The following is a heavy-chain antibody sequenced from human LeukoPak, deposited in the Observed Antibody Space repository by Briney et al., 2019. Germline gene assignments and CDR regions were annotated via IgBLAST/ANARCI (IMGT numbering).Heavy chain of an antibody. V-gene: IGHV3-48*01. D-gene: IGHD3-3*01. CDR3: ARVYDFWSGFARINGMDV. CDR1: GFTFSSYR. CDR2: ISSSSSTI. Sequence: PGGSLRLSCAASGFTFSSYRMNWVRQAPGKGLEWVSYISSSSSTIYYADSVKGRFTISRDNAKNSLYLQMNSLRAEDTAVYYCARVYDFWSGFARINGMDVWGQGTTVTVSS. J-gene: IGHJ6*02.